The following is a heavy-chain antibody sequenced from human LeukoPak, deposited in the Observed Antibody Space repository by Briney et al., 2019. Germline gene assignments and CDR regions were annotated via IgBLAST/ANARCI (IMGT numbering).Heavy chain of an antibody. CDR3: AEDQQLQPFHY. V-gene: IGHV3-30*02. CDR1: GFIFSTYG. J-gene: IGHJ4*02. CDR2: IQFDGSDE. Sequence: GGSLRLSCAASGFIFSTYGTHWVRQAPGKGLEWVAFIQFDGSDEHYADSVKGRFTISRDNSKNTLYLQMNSLRAEDTSVYYCAEDQQLQPFHYWGQGTLVTVSS. D-gene: IGHD2-2*01.